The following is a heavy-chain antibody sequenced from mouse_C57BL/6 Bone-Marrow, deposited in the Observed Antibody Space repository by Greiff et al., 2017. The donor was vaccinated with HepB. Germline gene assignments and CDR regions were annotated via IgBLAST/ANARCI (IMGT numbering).Heavy chain of an antibody. CDR2: IHPNSGST. V-gene: IGHV1-64*01. CDR1: GYTFTSYW. J-gene: IGHJ1*03. D-gene: IGHD1-1*01. Sequence: QVQLQQPGAELVKPGASVKLSCKASGYTFTSYWMHWVKQRPGQGLEWIGMIHPNSGSTNYNEKFKSKATLTVDKSSSTAYMQLSSLTSEDSAVYYCARVYYGSSWYFDVWGTGTTVTVSS. CDR3: ARVYYGSSWYFDV.